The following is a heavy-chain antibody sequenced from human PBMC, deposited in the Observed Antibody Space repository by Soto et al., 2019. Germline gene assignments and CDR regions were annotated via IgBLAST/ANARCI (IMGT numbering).Heavy chain of an antibody. CDR2: ISWDGVSN. J-gene: IGHJ6*02. CDR1: GFTFDDYT. D-gene: IGHD2-15*01. Sequence: EVQLVESGGAVVQPGGSLRLSCVASGFTFDDYTRHWVRQVPGKGLEWVSLISWDGVSNHYGDSVRGRFTIYRDNSKKDLHLQMNSLRSEDTALYYCAKERSVGAPDIINYFGMDAWGQGTTVAVSS. CDR3: AKERSVGAPDIINYFGMDA. V-gene: IGHV3-43*01.